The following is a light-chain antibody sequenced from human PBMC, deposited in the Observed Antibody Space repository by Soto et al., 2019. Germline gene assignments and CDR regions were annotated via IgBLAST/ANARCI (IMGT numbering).Light chain of an antibody. CDR2: GAP. CDR3: QQRSEWPRT. Sequence: EIVMPQSPATLSVSPGERATPSCGASQSVSSNLAWYQQKPGQAPRLLMYGAPTRATGIPARFNGSGSGTDFTLTIGSLEPDDFAVYYCQQRSEWPRTFGQGTKVEIK. CDR1: QSVSSN. V-gene: IGKV3-15*01. J-gene: IGKJ1*01.